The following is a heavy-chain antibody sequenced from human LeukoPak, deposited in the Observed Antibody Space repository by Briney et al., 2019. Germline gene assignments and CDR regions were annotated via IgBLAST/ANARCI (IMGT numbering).Heavy chain of an antibody. V-gene: IGHV3-21*01. CDR2: ISSSSSYI. Sequence: PGGSLRLSCAASGFTFSSYAMHWVRQAPGKGLEWVSSISSSSSYIYYADSVKGRFTISRDNAKNSLYLQMNSLRAEDTAVYYCARTVVPAAYDAFDIWGQGTMVTVSS. CDR3: ARTVVPAAYDAFDI. D-gene: IGHD2-2*01. J-gene: IGHJ3*02. CDR1: GFTFSSYA.